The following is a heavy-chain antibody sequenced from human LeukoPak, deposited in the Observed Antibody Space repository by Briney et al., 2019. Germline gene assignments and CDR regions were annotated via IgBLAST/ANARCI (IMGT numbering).Heavy chain of an antibody. CDR2: ISGSGGST. CDR3: AKSPYSSSWYWFDP. V-gene: IGHV3-23*01. Sequence: GGSLRLSYAASGLTFSSYAMSWVRQAPGKGLEWVSAISGSGGSTYYADSVKGRFTISRDNSKNTLYLQMNSLRAEDTAVYYCAKSPYSSSWYWFDPWGQGTLVTVSS. J-gene: IGHJ5*02. D-gene: IGHD6-13*01. CDR1: GLTFSSYA.